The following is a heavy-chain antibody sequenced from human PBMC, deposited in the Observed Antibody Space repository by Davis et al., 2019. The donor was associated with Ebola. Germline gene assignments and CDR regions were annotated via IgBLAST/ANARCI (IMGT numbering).Heavy chain of an antibody. Sequence: PGGSLRLSCAASGFTFSSYAMHWVRQAPGKGLEWVAVISYDGSNKYYADSVKGRFTISRDNSKNTLYLQMNSLRAEDTAVYYCARVFERAASYYYYGMDVWGQGTTVTVSS. CDR3: ARVFERAASYYYYGMDV. V-gene: IGHV3-30-3*01. CDR2: ISYDGSNK. CDR1: GFTFSSYA. J-gene: IGHJ6*02. D-gene: IGHD5-18*01.